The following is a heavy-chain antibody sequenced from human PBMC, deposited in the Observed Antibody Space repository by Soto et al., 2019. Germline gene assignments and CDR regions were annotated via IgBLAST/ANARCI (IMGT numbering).Heavy chain of an antibody. CDR3: ARERVVVVPAAIDYYYFGMDV. J-gene: IGHJ6*02. CDR1: GFTFSSYG. Sequence: QVQLVESGGGVVQPGRSLRLSCAASGFTFSSYGMHWVRQAPGKGLEWVAVIWYDGSNKYYADSVKGRFTISRDNSKNMLYLQMNSLRAEDTAVYYCARERVVVVPAAIDYYYFGMDVWGQGTTVTVSS. CDR2: IWYDGSNK. V-gene: IGHV3-33*01. D-gene: IGHD2-2*01.